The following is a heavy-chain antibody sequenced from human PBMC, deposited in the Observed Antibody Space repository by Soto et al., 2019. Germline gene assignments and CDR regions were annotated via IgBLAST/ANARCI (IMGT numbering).Heavy chain of an antibody. CDR1: GGSISSSSYY. Sequence: SETLSLPCTVSGGSISSSSYYWGWIRQPPGKGLEWIGSIYYSGSTYYNPSLKSRVTISVDTSKNQFSLKLSSVTAADTAVYYCAIHHYYYGSGSYSWVYYYYGMDVWGQGTTVTVSS. J-gene: IGHJ6*02. CDR2: IYYSGST. V-gene: IGHV4-39*01. D-gene: IGHD3-10*01. CDR3: AIHHYYYGSGSYSWVYYYYGMDV.